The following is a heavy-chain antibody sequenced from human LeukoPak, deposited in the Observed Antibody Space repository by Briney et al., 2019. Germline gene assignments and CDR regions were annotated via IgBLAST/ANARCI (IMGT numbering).Heavy chain of an antibody. D-gene: IGHD3-10*01. Sequence: SETLSLTCAVYGGSFSGYYWSWIRQPPGKGLEWIGEINHSGSTNYNPSLKSRVTISVDTSKNQFSLKLSSVTAADTAVYYCAKTYGPGSYTRPKNWFDPWGQGTLVTVSS. J-gene: IGHJ5*02. CDR3: AKTYGPGSYTRPKNWFDP. V-gene: IGHV4-34*01. CDR2: INHSGST. CDR1: GGSFSGYY.